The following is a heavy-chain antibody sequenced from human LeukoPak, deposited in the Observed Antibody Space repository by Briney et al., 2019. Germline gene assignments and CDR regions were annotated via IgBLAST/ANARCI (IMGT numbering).Heavy chain of an antibody. Sequence: GESLKISCKGSGYSFTSYWIGWVRQMPGKGLEWMGIIYPGDSDTRYSPSFQGQVTISADKSISTAYLQWSSLKASDTAMYYCAGRPAYYDILTGYYSTWAFDIWGQGTMVTVSS. V-gene: IGHV5-51*01. CDR1: GYSFTSYW. CDR3: AGRPAYYDILTGYYSTWAFDI. D-gene: IGHD3-9*01. CDR2: IYPGDSDT. J-gene: IGHJ3*02.